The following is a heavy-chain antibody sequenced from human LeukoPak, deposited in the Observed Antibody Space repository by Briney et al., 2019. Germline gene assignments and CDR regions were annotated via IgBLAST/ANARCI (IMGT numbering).Heavy chain of an antibody. V-gene: IGHV3-23*01. CDR3: AKGDDFWSGPGLNWFDP. CDR1: GFTFSSYA. CDR2: ISGSGGST. Sequence: PGGSLRLSCAASGFTFSSYAMSWVRQAPGKGREWVSAISGSGGSTYYADSVKGRFTISRDNSKNTLYLQMNSLRAEDTAVYYCAKGDDFWSGPGLNWFDPWGQGTLVTVSS. J-gene: IGHJ5*02. D-gene: IGHD3-3*01.